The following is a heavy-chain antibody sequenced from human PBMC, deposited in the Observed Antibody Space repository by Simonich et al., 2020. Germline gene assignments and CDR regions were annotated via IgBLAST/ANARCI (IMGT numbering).Heavy chain of an antibody. CDR1: GCTFSSYD. CDR2: IGNAGDT. J-gene: IGHJ5*02. V-gene: IGHV3-13*01. Sequence: EVQLVESGGGLVQPGGSLRLSCAASGCTFSSYDMHMLRQVDGKSLEWVSAIGNAGDTDYPGSVKGRFTISRENAKNSLSLQMNSLRAGDTAVYYCARGGYSGSYNWFDPWGQGTLVTVSS. D-gene: IGHD1-26*01. CDR3: ARGGYSGSYNWFDP.